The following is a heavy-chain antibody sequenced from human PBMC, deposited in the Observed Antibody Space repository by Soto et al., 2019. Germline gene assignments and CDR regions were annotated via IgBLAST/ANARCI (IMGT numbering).Heavy chain of an antibody. J-gene: IGHJ6*02. CDR3: ARDLSTGRRGGWYMSGLDV. CDR1: GFTFSNFW. V-gene: IGHV3-7*03. D-gene: IGHD6-19*01. Sequence: EVQLVESGGGLVQPGGSLRLSCAASGFTFSNFWMSWVRQAPGKGLEWVANMNEDGSETYYVDSVKGRFTVSRDNAKNSLFLQMNYLRAEDTAVYFCARDLSTGRRGGWYMSGLDVGGQGTTVTVSS. CDR2: MNEDGSET.